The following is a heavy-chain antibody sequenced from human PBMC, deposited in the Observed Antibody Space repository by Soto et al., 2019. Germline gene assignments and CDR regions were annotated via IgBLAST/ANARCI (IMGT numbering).Heavy chain of an antibody. Sequence: ASVKVSCKASGYTFSNCGVSWVRQAPGQGLEWMGWISAYNGNTNYAQKFQGRVTMTRNTSISTAYMELSSLRSEDTAVYYCAIAARVYYYGMDVWGQGTTVTVS. V-gene: IGHV1-18*01. CDR2: ISAYNGNT. J-gene: IGHJ6*02. CDR1: GYTFSNCG. CDR3: AIAARVYYYGMDV. D-gene: IGHD6-6*01.